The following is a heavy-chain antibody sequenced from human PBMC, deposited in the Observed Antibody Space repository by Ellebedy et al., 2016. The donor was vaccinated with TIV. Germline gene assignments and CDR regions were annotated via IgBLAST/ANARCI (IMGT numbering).Heavy chain of an antibody. Sequence: SETLSLXXTVSGGSISSYYWSWIRQPPGKGLEWIGYIYYSGSTNYNPSLKSRVTISVDTSKNQFSLKLSSVTAADTAVYYCASTPNDWRFDAFDIWGQGTRVTVSS. J-gene: IGHJ3*02. CDR3: ASTPNDWRFDAFDI. V-gene: IGHV4-59*01. CDR2: IYYSGST. D-gene: IGHD1-1*01. CDR1: GGSISSYY.